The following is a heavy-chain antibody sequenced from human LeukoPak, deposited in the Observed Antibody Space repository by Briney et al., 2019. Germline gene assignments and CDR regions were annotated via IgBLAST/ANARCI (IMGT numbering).Heavy chain of an antibody. CDR1: GFTFSSYA. V-gene: IGHV3-66*01. CDR3: ARDPQGIAVVPGY. Sequence: GGSLRLSCAASGFTFSSYAMHWVRQAPGKGLEWVSVIYSGGSTYYADSVKGRFTISRDNSKNTLYLQMNSLRAEDTAVYYCARDPQGIAVVPGYWGQGTLVTVSS. D-gene: IGHD6-19*01. CDR2: IYSGGST. J-gene: IGHJ4*02.